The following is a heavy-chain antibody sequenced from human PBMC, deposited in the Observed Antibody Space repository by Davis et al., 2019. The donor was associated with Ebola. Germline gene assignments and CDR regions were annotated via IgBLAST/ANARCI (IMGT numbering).Heavy chain of an antibody. CDR3: ARGVRRYFDSRNGY. CDR2: INHSGST. CDR1: GGSFSGYY. V-gene: IGHV4-34*01. Sequence: SETLSLTCAVYGGSFSGYYWSWIRQPPGKGLEWIGEINHSGSTNYNPSLKSRVTISVDTSKNQFSLKLSSVTAADTAVYYCARGVRRYFDSRNGYWGQGTLVTVSS. D-gene: IGHD3-9*01. J-gene: IGHJ4*02.